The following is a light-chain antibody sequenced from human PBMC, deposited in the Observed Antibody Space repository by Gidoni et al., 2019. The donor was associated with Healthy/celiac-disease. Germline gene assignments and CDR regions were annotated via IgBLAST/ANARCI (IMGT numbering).Light chain of an antibody. V-gene: IGLV1-44*01. CDR3: AAWDDSLNGVV. CDR2: SND. CDR1: SSNIGSNS. Sequence: HSVLTPPPSASGTPGQRVTISCSGSSSNIGSNSVNWYQQLPGTAPKLLIYSNDQRPPGVCDRVSGSKAVTSASLASSGLQSEDEADYYCAAWDDSLNGVVFGGGTKLTVL. J-gene: IGLJ2*01.